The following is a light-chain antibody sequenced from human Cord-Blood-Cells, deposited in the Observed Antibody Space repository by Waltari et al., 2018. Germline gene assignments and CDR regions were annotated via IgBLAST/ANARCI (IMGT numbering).Light chain of an antibody. V-gene: IGLV3-19*01. CDR1: SLRSYY. CDR2: GKN. CDR3: NSRDSSGNHLRV. J-gene: IGLJ3*02. Sequence: SSELTQDPAVSVALGQPVRSTCPRDSLRSYYASWYQQKPGQAPVLVIYGKNNRPSGNPDRFSGSSSGNTASLTITGAQAEDEADYYCNSRDSSGNHLRVFGGGTKLTVL.